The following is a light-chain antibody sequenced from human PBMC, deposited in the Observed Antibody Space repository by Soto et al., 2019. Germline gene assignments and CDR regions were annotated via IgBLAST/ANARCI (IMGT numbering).Light chain of an antibody. CDR3: QQSHSTPLT. CDR2: KAS. Sequence: IQMTRSPSSLSGSVGDRATGRCRASQTIRSWLAWYQQKPGKAPKLLIYKASTLKSGVPSRFSGSGSGTEFTLTISSLQPDDFATYYCQQSHSTPLTFGGGTKV. J-gene: IGKJ4*01. CDR1: QTIRSW. V-gene: IGKV1-5*03.